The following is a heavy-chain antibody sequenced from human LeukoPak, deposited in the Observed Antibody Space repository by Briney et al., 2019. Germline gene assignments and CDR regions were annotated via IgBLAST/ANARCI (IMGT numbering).Heavy chain of an antibody. V-gene: IGHV4-34*01. J-gene: IGHJ5*02. CDR1: GGAFSGYH. Sequence: SETLSLTSAVNGGAFSGYHWSWIRHPPRKGLEWIGEINHSGSTNYKPSLKSRVTISVDTSKNQFSLKLSSVTAADTAVYYCARGPKRLRREFDPWGQGTLVTVSS. CDR2: INHSGST. CDR3: ARGPKRLRREFDP. D-gene: IGHD4-17*01.